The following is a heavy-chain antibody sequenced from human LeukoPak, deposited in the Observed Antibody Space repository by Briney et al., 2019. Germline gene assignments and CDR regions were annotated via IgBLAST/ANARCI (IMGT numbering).Heavy chain of an antibody. CDR1: GGSISSYY. Sequence: SETLSLTCTVSGGSISSYYWSWIRQPPGKGLEWIGYIYYSGSTNYNPSLKSRVAISVDTSKNQFSLKLSSVTAADTAVYYCARDVAAAGTARLYYGMDVWGQGTTVTVSS. V-gene: IGHV4-59*01. J-gene: IGHJ6*02. CDR3: ARDVAAAGTARLYYGMDV. D-gene: IGHD6-13*01. CDR2: IYYSGST.